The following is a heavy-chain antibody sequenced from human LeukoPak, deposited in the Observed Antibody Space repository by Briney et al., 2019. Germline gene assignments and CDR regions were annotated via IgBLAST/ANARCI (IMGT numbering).Heavy chain of an antibody. V-gene: IGHV4-39*01. D-gene: IGHD2-2*01. Sequence: PSETLSLTCSVPGGSISSSSYYWGWIRQPPGKGLEWIGSIYYSGSTYNNPSLKSRVTISVDTSKKQFSLRLSSVTAADTAVYYCARHPYQLLWLSWFDPWGQGTLVTVSS. CDR2: IYYSGST. CDR1: GGSISSSSYY. J-gene: IGHJ5*02. CDR3: ARHPYQLLWLSWFDP.